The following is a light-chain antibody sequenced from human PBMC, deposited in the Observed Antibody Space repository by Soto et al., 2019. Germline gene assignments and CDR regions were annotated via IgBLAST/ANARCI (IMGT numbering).Light chain of an antibody. Sequence: QSALTQPRSLSGSPGQSVTISCTGTSSDVGGYNYVSWYQQYPGKAPKLMLYDVSKRPSGVPDRFSGFKSGNTASLTISGLQAEDEAEYSCCSHAXSYIYVFGTGTKVTVL. CDR3: CSHAXSYIYV. CDR1: SSDVGGYNY. CDR2: DVS. V-gene: IGLV2-11*01. J-gene: IGLJ1*01.